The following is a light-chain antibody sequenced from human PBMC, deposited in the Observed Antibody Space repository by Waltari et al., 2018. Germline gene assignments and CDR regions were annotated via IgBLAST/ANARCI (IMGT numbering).Light chain of an antibody. Sequence: DIQMTQSPSSLSASVGDRVTITCQASQDIAKYLNWYQQKPGKDPEILIYDASNLKIGVPSRFSGSGSGTDFTFTISSLQPEDIATYYCQQYYGYPRTFGQGTKVEFK. CDR3: QQYYGYPRT. CDR1: QDIAKY. CDR2: DAS. J-gene: IGKJ1*01. V-gene: IGKV1-33*01.